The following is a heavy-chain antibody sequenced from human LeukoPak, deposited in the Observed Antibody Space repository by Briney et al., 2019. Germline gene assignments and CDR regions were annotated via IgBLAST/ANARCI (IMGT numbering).Heavy chain of an antibody. CDR1: GGSISSYY. D-gene: IGHD2-15*01. J-gene: IGHJ3*02. CDR3: ARAMYCSGGSCYGTGRQETSFDAFDI. V-gene: IGHV4-59*01. Sequence: PSETLSLTCTVSGGSISSYYWSWIRQPPGKGLEWIGYIYYSGSTNYNPSLKSRVTISVDTSKNQFSLKLSSVTAADTAVYYCARAMYCSGGSCYGTGRQETSFDAFDIWGQGTMVTVSS. CDR2: IYYSGST.